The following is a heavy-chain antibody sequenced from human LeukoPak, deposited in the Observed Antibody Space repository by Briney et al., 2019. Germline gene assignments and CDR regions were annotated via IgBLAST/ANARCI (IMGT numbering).Heavy chain of an antibody. V-gene: IGHV4-39*01. CDR2: IYYSGST. CDR3: AGHDAVTTSELFDY. D-gene: IGHD4-17*01. CDR1: GGSISSSSYY. J-gene: IGHJ4*02. Sequence: SETLSLTCSVSGGSISSSSYYWGWIRQPPGKGLEWIGSIYYSGSTYYNPSLKSRVTISVDTSKNQFSLKLRSVTAADTAVYYCAGHDAVTTSELFDYWGQGTLVTVSS.